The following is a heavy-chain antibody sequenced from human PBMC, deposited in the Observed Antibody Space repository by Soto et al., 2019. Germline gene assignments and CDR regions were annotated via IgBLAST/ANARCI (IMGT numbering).Heavy chain of an antibody. D-gene: IGHD3-22*01. J-gene: IGHJ6*02. V-gene: IGHV3-15*07. CDR1: GFTFSNAW. Sequence: LRLSCAASGFTFSNAWMNWVRQAPGKGLEWVGRIKSKADGGTTDYAAPVKGRFTISRDDSENTLYLQMNSLKTEDTAVYYCTTLGHYYDTSPLDVWGQGTTVTVSS. CDR2: IKSKADGGTT. CDR3: TTLGHYYDTSPLDV.